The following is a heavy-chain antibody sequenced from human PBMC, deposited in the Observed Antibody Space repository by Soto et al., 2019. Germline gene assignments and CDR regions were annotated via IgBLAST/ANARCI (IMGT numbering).Heavy chain of an antibody. CDR2: IKSKSDGGTV. Sequence: EVQLVESGGGLVKPGGSLRLSCAACGFSFSHAWLTWVRQAPGKGLEWVGRIKSKSDGGTVDYAAPVKGRFTISRDDSNNTLALQMHSLKTEDTAVYYCTTNPHWGQGALVTVSS. J-gene: IGHJ4*02. CDR1: GFSFSHAW. CDR3: TTNPH. V-gene: IGHV3-15*01.